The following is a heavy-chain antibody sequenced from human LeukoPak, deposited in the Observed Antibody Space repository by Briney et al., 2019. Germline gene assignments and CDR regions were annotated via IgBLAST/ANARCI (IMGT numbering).Heavy chain of an antibody. CDR1: GLTVSRHY. D-gene: IGHD3-22*01. V-gene: IGHV3-53*01. Sequence: GGSLRLSCVASGLTVSRHYMTWVRQAPGKGLEWLSVISTGGSTNYADSVKGRFTISRGNSKNILYLQMNSLRAEDTAVYYCARDDYYDSSGLDYWGQGILVTVSS. J-gene: IGHJ4*02. CDR2: ISTGGST. CDR3: ARDDYYDSSGLDY.